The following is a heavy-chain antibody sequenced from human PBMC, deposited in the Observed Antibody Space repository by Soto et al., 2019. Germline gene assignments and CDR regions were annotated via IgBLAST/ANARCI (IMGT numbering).Heavy chain of an antibody. CDR1: GYSFTSYW. D-gene: IGHD1-26*01. CDR2: IDPSDSYT. CDR3: ARRYSGSYYAGMDV. V-gene: IGHV5-10-1*01. J-gene: IGHJ6*02. Sequence: GESLKISCKGSGYSFTSYWIGWVRQMPGKGLEWMGRIDPSDSYTNYSPSFQGRVTISADKSISTAYLQWSSLKASDTAMYYCARRYSGSYYAGMDVWGQGTTVTVSS.